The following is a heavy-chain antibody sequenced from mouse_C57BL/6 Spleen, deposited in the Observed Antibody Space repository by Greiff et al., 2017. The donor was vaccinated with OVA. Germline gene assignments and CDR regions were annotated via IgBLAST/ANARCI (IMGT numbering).Heavy chain of an antibody. CDR2: ISDGGSYT. CDR3: ARYSNYGTDYFDY. J-gene: IGHJ2*01. V-gene: IGHV5-4*03. CDR1: GFTFSSYA. Sequence: EVKLMESGGGLVKPGGSLKLSCAASGFTFSSYAMSWVRQTPEKRLEWVATISDGGSYTYYPDNVKGRFTISRDNAKNNLYLQMSHLKSEDTAMYYCARYSNYGTDYFDYWGQGTTLTVSS. D-gene: IGHD2-5*01.